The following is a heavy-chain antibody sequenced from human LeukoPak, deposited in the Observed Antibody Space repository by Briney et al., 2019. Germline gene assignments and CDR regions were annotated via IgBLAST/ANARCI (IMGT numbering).Heavy chain of an antibody. CDR2: ISYDGSNK. Sequence: GGSLRLSCAASGFTFSSYAMHWVRQAPGKGLEWVAVISYDGSNKYYAASVKGRSTISRDNSKNTLYLQMNSLRAEDTAVYYCAGRVVPAAPIDYWGQGTLVTVSS. CDR1: GFTFSSYA. D-gene: IGHD2-2*01. V-gene: IGHV3-30-3*01. J-gene: IGHJ4*02. CDR3: AGRVVPAAPIDY.